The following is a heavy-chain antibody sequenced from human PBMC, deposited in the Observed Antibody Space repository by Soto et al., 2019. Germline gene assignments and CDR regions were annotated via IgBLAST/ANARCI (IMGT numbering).Heavy chain of an antibody. V-gene: IGHV4-59*01. CDR2: IYHTVNT. J-gene: IGHJ3*02. D-gene: IGHD5-12*01. CDR3: ARLQDIAVTALDI. CDR1: GITNGSSL. Sequence: KPXETLRVTGVVAGITNGSSLWCLIRNAPGKGPELVGYIYHTVNTNYNPALKSRVTISMDTSENQLSLQLISVTAADTAVYYCARLQDIAVTALDIWGQGTIVTVS.